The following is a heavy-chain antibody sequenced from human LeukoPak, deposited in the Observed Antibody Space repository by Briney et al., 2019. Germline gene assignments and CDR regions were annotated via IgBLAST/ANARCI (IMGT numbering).Heavy chain of an antibody. CDR1: GFTFSTYA. CDR3: ARGPYNWNDVAGYYYYGMDV. Sequence: GGSLRLSCAASGFTFSTYAMSWVRQAPGKGLEWVSVVSGTGGRTYYADSVKGRFTISRDNSKNTLYLQMNSLRAEDTAVYYCARGPYNWNDVAGYYYYGMDVWGQGTTVTVSS. J-gene: IGHJ6*02. CDR2: VSGTGGRT. V-gene: IGHV3-23*01. D-gene: IGHD1-20*01.